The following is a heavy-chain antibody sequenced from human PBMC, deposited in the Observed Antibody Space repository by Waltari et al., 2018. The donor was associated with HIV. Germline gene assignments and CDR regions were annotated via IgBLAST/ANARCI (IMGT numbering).Heavy chain of an antibody. J-gene: IGHJ5*01. Sequence: EVQLVESGGGLLQPGGSPRLSCAASGLTVSSMSMSWVRQAPGKGLEWVSVFYSGGSAYSADSVKGRFTISRDNSKNTRHLQMKRLRTEDTAVYYCARVKAYSSGWFDYWGQGTLVTVSS. CDR3: ARVKAYSSGWFDY. CDR2: FYSGGSA. CDR1: GLTVSSMS. V-gene: IGHV3-53*01. D-gene: IGHD6-19*01.